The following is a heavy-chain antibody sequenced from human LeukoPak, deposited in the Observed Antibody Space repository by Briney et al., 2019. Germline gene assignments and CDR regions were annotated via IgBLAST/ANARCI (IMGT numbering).Heavy chain of an antibody. CDR2: IYRSGST. CDR1: GASIIRRNW. J-gene: IGHJ4*02. V-gene: IGHV4-4*02. D-gene: IGHD6-13*01. CDR3: ARGKGAAGPCYFDC. Sequence: SETLSLTCTASGASIIRRNWWSWVRQPPGKGREWIGEIYRSGSTNYNPSLKGQFTISVATSKKQFSLKLSSVTAADTAVYYCARGKGAAGPCYFDCWGQGTLVTVSS.